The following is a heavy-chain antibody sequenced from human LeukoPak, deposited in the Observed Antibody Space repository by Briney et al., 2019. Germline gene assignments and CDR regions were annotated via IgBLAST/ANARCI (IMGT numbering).Heavy chain of an antibody. CDR2: ISYDGSNK. Sequence: PGGSLRLSCAASGFTFSSYAMHWVRQAPGKGLEWVAVISYDGSNKYYADSVKGRFTISRDNSKNTLYLQMNSLRAEDTAVYYCASQEDYDSSGYYIYWGQGTLVTVSS. CDR1: GFTFSSYA. CDR3: ASQEDYDSSGYYIY. J-gene: IGHJ4*02. V-gene: IGHV3-30-3*01. D-gene: IGHD3-22*01.